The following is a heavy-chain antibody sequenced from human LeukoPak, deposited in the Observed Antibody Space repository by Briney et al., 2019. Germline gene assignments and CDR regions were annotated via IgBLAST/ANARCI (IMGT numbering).Heavy chain of an antibody. CDR2: ISGSGGST. CDR3: AKRRGLELLYYYYMDV. D-gene: IGHD1-7*01. CDR1: GFTFSSYA. J-gene: IGHJ6*03. Sequence: GGSLRLSCAASGFTFSSYAMTWVPQAPGKGLEWVSAISGSGGSTYYADSVKGRFTISRDNSKNTLFLQMNSLRAEDTAVYYCAKRRGLELLYYYYMDVWGKGTTVTVSS. V-gene: IGHV3-23*01.